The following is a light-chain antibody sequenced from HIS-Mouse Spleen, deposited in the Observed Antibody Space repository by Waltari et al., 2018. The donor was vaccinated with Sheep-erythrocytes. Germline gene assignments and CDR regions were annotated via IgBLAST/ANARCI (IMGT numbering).Light chain of an antibody. CDR3: CSYAGSSTPWV. Sequence: QSALTQPASVSGSPVQSITISCTGTSSDVGSYNLFSWYQQHPGKAPKLMIYEGSKRPSGVSNRFSGSKSGNTASLTISGLQAEDEADYYCCSYAGSSTPWVFGGGTKLTVL. CDR1: SSDVGSYNL. CDR2: EGS. J-gene: IGLJ3*02. V-gene: IGLV2-23*01.